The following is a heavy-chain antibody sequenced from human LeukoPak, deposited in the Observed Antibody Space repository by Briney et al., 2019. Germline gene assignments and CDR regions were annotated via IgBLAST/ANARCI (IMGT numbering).Heavy chain of an antibody. D-gene: IGHD6-13*01. V-gene: IGHV3-30*04. CDR3: ATRYSSSWYLYYFDN. CDR2: ISYDGSNK. J-gene: IGHJ4*02. Sequence: GGSLRLSCAASGFTFSSYAMHWVRQAPGKGLEWVAVISYDGSNKYYADSVKGRFTISRDNSKNTLYLQMNSMRAEDTAVYYCATRYSSSWYLYYFDNWGQGTLVTVSS. CDR1: GFTFSSYA.